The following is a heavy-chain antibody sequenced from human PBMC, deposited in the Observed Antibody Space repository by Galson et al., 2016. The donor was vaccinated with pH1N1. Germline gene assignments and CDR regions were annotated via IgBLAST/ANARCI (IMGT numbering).Heavy chain of an antibody. D-gene: IGHD3-22*01. CDR3: AKGFGLDYYDSSGYEYFFDK. CDR2: IWDDGSNT. Sequence: SLRLSCAGSGFTFSKCGMHWVRQAPGKGLEWVAVIWDDGSNTYHADSVRGRFSISRDNSKNTLYLQMNSLRVEDTGIYYCAKGFGLDYYDSSGYEYFFDKWGREPWSPSPQ. CDR1: GFTFSKCG. V-gene: IGHV3-33*08. J-gene: IGHJ4*02.